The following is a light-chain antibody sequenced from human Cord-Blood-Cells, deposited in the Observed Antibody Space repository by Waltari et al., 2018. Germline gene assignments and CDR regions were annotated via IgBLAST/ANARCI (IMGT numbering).Light chain of an antibody. J-gene: IGLJ3*02. CDR1: SSDVGGYNY. CDR2: EVS. Sequence: QSALTQPPSASGSPGQSVTISCTGTSSDVGGYNYVSWYQQHPGKAPKLMIYEVSKRPAGAPDRFSGSKPGNTASLTVSGLQAEDEADYYCISYAGSNNWVFGGGTKLTVL. CDR3: ISYAGSNNWV. V-gene: IGLV2-8*01.